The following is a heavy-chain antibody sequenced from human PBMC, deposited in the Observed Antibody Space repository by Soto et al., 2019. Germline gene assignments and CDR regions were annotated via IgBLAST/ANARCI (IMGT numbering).Heavy chain of an antibody. CDR3: ARAMTIGANWFDP. V-gene: IGHV4-59*01. Sequence: SETLSLTCTVSGGSISSYYWSWIRQPPGKGLEWIGYIYYSGSTNYNPSRKSRVTISVDTSKNQFSLKLSSVTAADTAVYYCARAMTIGANWFDPWGQGTLVTVS. J-gene: IGHJ5*02. CDR2: IYYSGST. D-gene: IGHD3-10*01. CDR1: GGSISSYY.